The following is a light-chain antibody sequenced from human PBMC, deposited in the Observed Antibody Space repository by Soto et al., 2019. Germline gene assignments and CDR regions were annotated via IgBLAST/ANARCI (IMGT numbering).Light chain of an antibody. CDR3: QRYDNYPLS. J-gene: IGKJ4*01. CDR1: QSVRSW. CDR2: DAS. Sequence: DIKMTQSPATLSASVGDRVTLTCRASQSVRSWWAWYQQQPGPAPKLLIFDASRLESGVPSRVSGSASGTEFTLTVSSLQPDDLANDYCQRYDNYPLSLGGGTKVELK. V-gene: IGKV1-5*01.